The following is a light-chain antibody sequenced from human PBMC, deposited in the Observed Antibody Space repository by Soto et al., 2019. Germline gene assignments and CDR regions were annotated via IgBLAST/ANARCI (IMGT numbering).Light chain of an antibody. CDR3: QQYNNWPPLT. J-gene: IGKJ4*01. Sequence: EIVMTQSRPTLSVSPGDRVTLSCRASQNIDNNLAWYQQRPGQPPRLLIYGASTRANGIPARFSGSGSGTEFTLTISSLQSEDFAVYCCQQYNNWPPLTFGGGTKVEIK. CDR1: QNIDNN. CDR2: GAS. V-gene: IGKV3D-15*01.